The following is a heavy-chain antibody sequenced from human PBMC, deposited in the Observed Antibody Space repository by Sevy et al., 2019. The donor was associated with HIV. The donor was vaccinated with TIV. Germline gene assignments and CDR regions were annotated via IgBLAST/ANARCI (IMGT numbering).Heavy chain of an antibody. CDR2: ISFDGSNT. Sequence: GGSLRLSCAASGFSFSNYAMHWVRQAPGKGLEWVTVISFDGSNTYYVDSVKGRFTISRDNSKNTLYLQMNSLRAEDTAVYYCARFPPQRAFDIWGQGTMVTVSS. J-gene: IGHJ3*02. CDR1: GFSFSNYA. CDR3: ARFPPQRAFDI. V-gene: IGHV3-30*04.